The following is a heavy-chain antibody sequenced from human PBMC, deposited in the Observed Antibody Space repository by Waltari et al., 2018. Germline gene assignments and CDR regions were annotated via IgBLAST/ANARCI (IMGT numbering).Heavy chain of an antibody. D-gene: IGHD1-26*01. CDR3: ARDLVGATFY. CDR1: GFTFSSYS. CDR2: ITQDGSEK. Sequence: EVQLVESGGGLVQPGGSLRLSCAASGFTFSSYSMNWVRQAPGKGLEWVANITQDGSEKYYVDSVKGRFTISRDNAKNSLYLQMNSLRAEDTAVYYCARDLVGATFYWGQGTLVTVSS. J-gene: IGHJ4*02. V-gene: IGHV3-7*01.